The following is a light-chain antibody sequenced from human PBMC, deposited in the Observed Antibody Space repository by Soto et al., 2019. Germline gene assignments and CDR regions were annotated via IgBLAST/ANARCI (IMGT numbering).Light chain of an antibody. CDR2: DAF. CDR3: QQRRNWPLFT. CDR1: QSVDSY. V-gene: IGKV3-11*01. Sequence: EIILTQSPATLSLSPGESATLSCRVSQSVDSYLAWFQQKPGQAPRLLIFDAFKRATGVPARFSGSGSGTDFTLTISSLEPEDFAVYYCQQRRNWPLFTFGPGTKVDIK. J-gene: IGKJ3*01.